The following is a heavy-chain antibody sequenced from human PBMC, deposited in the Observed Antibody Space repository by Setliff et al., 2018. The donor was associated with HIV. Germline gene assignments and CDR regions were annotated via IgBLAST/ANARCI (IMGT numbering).Heavy chain of an antibody. V-gene: IGHV4-34*01. CDR2: INHSGST. D-gene: IGHD3-10*01. CDR1: GGSFSDNY. Sequence: SETLSLTCAVYGGSFSDNYWSWIRQSPGKGLEWIGEINHSGSTNYNPSLKSRVTISVDTSKNQFSLRLSSVTAADTAVYYCARGRDYYGSGSYFNGRANSYYFMDVWGKGTTVTVSS. J-gene: IGHJ6*03. CDR3: ARGRDYYGSGSYFNGRANSYYFMDV.